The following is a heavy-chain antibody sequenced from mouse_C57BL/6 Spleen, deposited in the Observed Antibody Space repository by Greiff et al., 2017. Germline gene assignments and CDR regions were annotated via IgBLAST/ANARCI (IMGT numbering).Heavy chain of an antibody. J-gene: IGHJ1*03. Sequence: EVKLVESGAELVRPGASVKLSCTASGFNIKDDYMHWVKQRPEQGLEWIGWIDPENGDTEYASKFQGKATITADTSSNTAYLQLSSLTSEDTAVYYCTTGYYGSSYRDFDVWGTGTTVTVSS. CDR1: GFNIKDDY. D-gene: IGHD1-1*01. CDR3: TTGYYGSSYRDFDV. CDR2: IDPENGDT. V-gene: IGHV14-4*01.